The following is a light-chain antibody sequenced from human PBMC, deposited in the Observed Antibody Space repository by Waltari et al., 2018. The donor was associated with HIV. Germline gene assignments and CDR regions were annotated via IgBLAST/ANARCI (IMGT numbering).Light chain of an antibody. CDR2: EVT. CDR3: SSYGDSLRVL. CDR1: SSALGAHAS. J-gene: IGLJ3*02. Sequence: QSALTQPPSASGSLGPSVTISCPGSSSALGAHASVSWFQQHPRSAPKLLLYEVTRRPSTVSDRFSGSRSGSTAFLTVAGLQPDDEATYFCSSYGDSLRVLFGGGTNVTVL. V-gene: IGLV2-8*01.